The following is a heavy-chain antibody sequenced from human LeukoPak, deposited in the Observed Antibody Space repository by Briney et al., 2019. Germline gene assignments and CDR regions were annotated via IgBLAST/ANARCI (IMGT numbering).Heavy chain of an antibody. CDR3: ARDLSYGDYLDAFDI. CDR2: IYTSGST. J-gene: IGHJ3*02. CDR1: GGSISSYY. V-gene: IGHV4-4*07. D-gene: IGHD4-17*01. Sequence: SETLSLTCTVSGGSISSYYWSWIRQPAGKGLEWIGRIYTSGSTNYNPSLKSRVTMSVDTSKNQFSLKLSSVTAADTAVYYCARDLSYGDYLDAFDIWGQGTMVTVSS.